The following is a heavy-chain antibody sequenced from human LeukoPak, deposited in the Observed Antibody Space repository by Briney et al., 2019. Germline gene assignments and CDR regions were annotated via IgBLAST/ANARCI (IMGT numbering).Heavy chain of an antibody. CDR3: ARLTPGTVSYDDAFDI. CDR2: IYYGGST. Sequence: SETLSLTCAVSGGSFSGYYWGWIRQPPGKGLEWIGSIYYGGSTYYNPSLKSRVTISVDTSKNQFSLKLSSVTAADTAVYYCARLTPGTVSYDDAFDIWGQGTMVTVSS. V-gene: IGHV4-39*01. CDR1: GGSFSGYY. J-gene: IGHJ3*02. D-gene: IGHD3/OR15-3a*01.